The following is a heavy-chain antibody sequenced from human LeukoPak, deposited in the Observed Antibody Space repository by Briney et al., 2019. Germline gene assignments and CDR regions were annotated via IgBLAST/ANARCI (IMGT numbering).Heavy chain of an antibody. D-gene: IGHD5-18*01. CDR3: ARDLKMGYSYGYGAFDI. Sequence: GGSLRLSCAASGFTFSSYAMHWVRQAPGKGLEWVAVISYDGSNKYYADSAKGRFTISRDNSKNTLYLQMNSLRAEDTAVYYCARDLKMGYSYGYGAFDIWGQGTMVTVSS. J-gene: IGHJ3*02. CDR2: ISYDGSNK. CDR1: GFTFSSYA. V-gene: IGHV3-30*04.